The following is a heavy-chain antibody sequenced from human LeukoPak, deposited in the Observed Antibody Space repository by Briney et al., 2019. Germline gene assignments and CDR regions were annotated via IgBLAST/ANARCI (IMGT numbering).Heavy chain of an antibody. CDR3: ARDRWGYQLLSRKYHYMDV. V-gene: IGHV3-7*01. CDR2: IKQDGSEK. Sequence: GGSLRLSCAASGFTFSSYWMSWVRQAPGKGLEWVANIKQDGSEKYYVDSVKGRFTISRDNAKSSLYLQMNSLRAEDTAVYYCARDRWGYQLLSRKYHYMDVWGKGTTVTVSS. D-gene: IGHD2-2*01. CDR1: GFTFSSYW. J-gene: IGHJ6*03.